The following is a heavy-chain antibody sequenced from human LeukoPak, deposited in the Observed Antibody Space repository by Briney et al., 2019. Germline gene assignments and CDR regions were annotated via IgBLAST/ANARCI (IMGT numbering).Heavy chain of an antibody. D-gene: IGHD3-3*01. CDR1: GGSISSYY. CDR3: ARAPERVWSGLYYYYYYGMDV. CDR2: IYYSGST. J-gene: IGHJ6*02. Sequence: SETLSLTCTVSGGSISSYYWSWIRQPPGKGLEWIGYIYYSGSTNYNPSLKSRVTISVDTSKNQFSLKLSSVTAADTAVYYCARAPERVWSGLYYYYYYGMDVWGQGTTVTVPS. V-gene: IGHV4-59*01.